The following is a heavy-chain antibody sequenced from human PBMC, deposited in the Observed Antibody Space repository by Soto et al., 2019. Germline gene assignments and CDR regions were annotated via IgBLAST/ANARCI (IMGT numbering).Heavy chain of an antibody. D-gene: IGHD2-2*01. CDR2: ISSSSSYI. V-gene: IGHV3-21*01. Sequence: RQTTRKALEWVSSISSSSSYIYYADSVKGRFTISRDNAKNSLYLQMNSLRAEDTAVYYFFIDRSVVDPAVRDGM. J-gene: IGHJ6*01. CDR3: FIDRSVVDPAVRDGM.